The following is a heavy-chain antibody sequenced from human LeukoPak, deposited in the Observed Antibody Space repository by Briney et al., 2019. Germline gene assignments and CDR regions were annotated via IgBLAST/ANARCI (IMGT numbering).Heavy chain of an antibody. Sequence: TSETLSLTCTVSGGSISSGSYYWSWIRQPAGKGLEWIGRIYTSGSTNYNPSLKSRVTISVDTSKNQFSLKLSSVTAADTAVYYCARARRYRARMNWFDPWGQGTLVTVSS. D-gene: IGHD1-26*01. V-gene: IGHV4-61*02. J-gene: IGHJ5*02. CDR2: IYTSGST. CDR1: GGSISSGSYY. CDR3: ARARRYRARMNWFDP.